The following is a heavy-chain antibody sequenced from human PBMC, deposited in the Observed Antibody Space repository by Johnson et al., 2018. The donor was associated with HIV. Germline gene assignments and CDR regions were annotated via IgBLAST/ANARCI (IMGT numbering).Heavy chain of an antibody. CDR2: IKEDGNEK. V-gene: IGHV3-7*01. CDR3: ARDEWELDAFDI. Sequence: VQLVESGGGLVQPGGSLRLSCAASGFIFSSYWMSWVRQAPGKGLEWVANIKEDGNEKYYGDSVNGRFTISRDNAKNSLYLQMNSLRAEDTAVYYCARDEWELDAFDIWGQGTMVTVSS. D-gene: IGHD1-26*01. J-gene: IGHJ3*02. CDR1: GFIFSSYW.